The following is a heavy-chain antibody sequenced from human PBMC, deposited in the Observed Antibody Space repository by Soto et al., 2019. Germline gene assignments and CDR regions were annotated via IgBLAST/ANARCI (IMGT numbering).Heavy chain of an antibody. V-gene: IGHV4-30-2*01. D-gene: IGHD6-19*01. CDR3: AGMPYTSGLRFDP. Sequence: LSLTCAVSGDSYSISTYSWSWIRQPPGKALQWIGFIYQSGVTSYNPSLASRVSISLDRSNNQCSLKLKSVTAADTAVYFCAGMPYTSGLRFDPWGPGTLVTVSS. CDR1: GDSYSISTYS. J-gene: IGHJ5*02. CDR2: IYQSGVT.